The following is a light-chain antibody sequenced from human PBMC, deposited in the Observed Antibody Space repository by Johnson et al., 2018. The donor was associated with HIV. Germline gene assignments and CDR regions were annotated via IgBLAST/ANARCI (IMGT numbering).Light chain of an antibody. CDR1: SSNIGNNY. J-gene: IGLJ1*01. Sequence: QSVLTQPPSVSAAPGQKVTISCSGSSSNIGNNYVSWYQQLPGTAPKLLIYDNNKRPSGIPDRFSGSKSGPSATLGITGLPTGDEADYYCGTWDSSLSVYVFGTGTKVTVL. V-gene: IGLV1-51*01. CDR3: GTWDSSLSVYV. CDR2: DNN.